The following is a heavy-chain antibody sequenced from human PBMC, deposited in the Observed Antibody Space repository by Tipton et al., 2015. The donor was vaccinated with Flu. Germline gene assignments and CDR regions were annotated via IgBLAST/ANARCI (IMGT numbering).Heavy chain of an antibody. CDR1: GYSISSGYY. CDR3: ARHTGDSVRGVIDY. CDR2: ISHSGTT. V-gene: IGHV4-38-2*01. D-gene: IGHD3-10*02. Sequence: GLVKPSETLSLTCAVSGYSISSGYYWGWIRQPPGRGPEWIGTISHSGTTYYNPSLKSRLTISVDTSKNQFSLRLSSVTAADTAVYYCARHTGDSVRGVIDYWGQGTLVTVSS. J-gene: IGHJ4*02.